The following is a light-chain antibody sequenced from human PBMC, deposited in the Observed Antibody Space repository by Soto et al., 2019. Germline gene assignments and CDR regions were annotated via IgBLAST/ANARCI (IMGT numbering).Light chain of an antibody. CDR3: QQYGSSPYT. CDR1: QSVSSSY. J-gene: IGKJ2*01. Sequence: EIVLTQSPGTLSLSPGERATLSCRASQSVSSSYLAWYQQEPGQAPRRLIYGPSSRATGIPDKFSGSGSGTDFTLTISRLEPEDFAVYYCQQYGSSPYTFGQGTKLEIK. V-gene: IGKV3-20*01. CDR2: GPS.